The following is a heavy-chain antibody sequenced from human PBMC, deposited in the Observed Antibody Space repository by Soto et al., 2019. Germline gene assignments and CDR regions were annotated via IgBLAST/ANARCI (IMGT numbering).Heavy chain of an antibody. J-gene: IGHJ6*02. D-gene: IGHD3-3*01. Sequence: KKMGASVKVSCKASGGTSSSYASSWVRQPPGQGLEWMGGIIPIFGTANYAQKFQGRVTITADESTSTAYMELSSLRSEDTAVYYCATPTIFGVVLRGIYYYGMDVWGQGTTVTSP. CDR3: ATPTIFGVVLRGIYYYGMDV. V-gene: IGHV1-69*13. CDR1: GGTSSSYA. CDR2: IIPIFGTA.